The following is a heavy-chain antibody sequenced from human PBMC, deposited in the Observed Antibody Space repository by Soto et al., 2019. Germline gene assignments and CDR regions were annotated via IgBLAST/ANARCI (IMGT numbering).Heavy chain of an antibody. CDR2: INPNSGGT. J-gene: IGHJ6*02. Sequence: ASVKVSCKASGYTFTGYYMHWVRQAPGQGLEWMGWINPNSGGTNYAQKFQGRVTMTRDTSISTAYMELSRLRSDDTAVNYCAVFLWFGEVPLGMDVWGQGTTVTVSS. D-gene: IGHD3-10*01. V-gene: IGHV1-2*02. CDR3: AVFLWFGEVPLGMDV. CDR1: GYTFTGYY.